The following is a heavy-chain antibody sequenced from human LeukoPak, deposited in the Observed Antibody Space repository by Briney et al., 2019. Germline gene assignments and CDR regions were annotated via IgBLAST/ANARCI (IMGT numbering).Heavy chain of an antibody. CDR2: IYENGGTT. Sequence: GGSLRLSCVGSGFTFRSHAMSWVRQAPEKGLEFVSGIYENGGTTYYADSVKGRFSISRDNSKNTLYLQMDSLRGEDTAVYYCAKDFRIGYSAHFDHWGQGALVTVSS. V-gene: IGHV3-23*01. J-gene: IGHJ4*02. D-gene: IGHD2-21*01. CDR3: AKDFRIGYSAHFDH. CDR1: GFTFRSHA.